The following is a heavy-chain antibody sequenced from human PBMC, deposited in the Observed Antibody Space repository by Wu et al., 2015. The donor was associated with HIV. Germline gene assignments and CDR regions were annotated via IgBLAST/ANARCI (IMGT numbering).Heavy chain of an antibody. V-gene: IGHV1-2*02. J-gene: IGHJ4*02. CDR1: GNTFNA. CDR2: INPNSGGT. D-gene: IGHD3-3*01. Sequence: QVHLVQSGAEVKKPGSSVKISCKASGNTFNAVNWVRQAPGQGLEWMGWINPNSGGTNYAQKFQGTVTVTRDTSIGTAYMELSRLRSDDTAVYYCARGDYANYDFWSAYPSYWGQGTLVTVSS. CDR3: ARGDYANYDFWSAYPSY.